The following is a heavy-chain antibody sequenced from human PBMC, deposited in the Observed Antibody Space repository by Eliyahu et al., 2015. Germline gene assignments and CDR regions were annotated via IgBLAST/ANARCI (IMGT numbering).Heavy chain of an antibody. CDR1: GYTFTSYD. CDR2: MNPNSGNT. D-gene: IGHD6-19*01. Sequence: QVQLVQSGAEVKKPGASVKVSCXASGYTFTSYDINWVRQATGQGLEWRGWMNPNSGNTGYAQKFQGRVTMTRNTSISTAYMELSSLRSEDTAVYYCAQARSSGLSFDYWGQGTLVTVSS. CDR3: AQARSSGLSFDY. J-gene: IGHJ4*02. V-gene: IGHV1-8*01.